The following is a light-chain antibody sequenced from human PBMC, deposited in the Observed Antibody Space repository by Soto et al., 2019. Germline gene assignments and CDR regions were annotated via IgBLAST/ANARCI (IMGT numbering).Light chain of an antibody. CDR1: SSDVGSYNF. CDR2: GVT. Sequence: QSALTQPASVSGSPGQSITISCTGTSSDVGSYNFVSWYQQRPGKAPNLMIYGVTNRLSGVSNRFSGSKSGSTASLTISGLQAEDEADYYWCSYAGTSTPVVFGGVTKLTVL. J-gene: IGLJ2*01. CDR3: CSYAGTSTPVV. V-gene: IGLV2-23*02.